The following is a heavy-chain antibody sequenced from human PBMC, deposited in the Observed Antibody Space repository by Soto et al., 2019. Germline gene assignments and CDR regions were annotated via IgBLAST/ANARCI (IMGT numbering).Heavy chain of an antibody. V-gene: IGHV3-7*03. Sequence: PGGSLRLSCAASGFTFSSYWMSWVRQAPGKGLEWVANIKQDGSEKYYVDSVKGRFTISRDNAKNSLYLQMNSLRAEDAAVYYCAKGVYSSGWSSTGGPFDYWGQGTLVTVSS. J-gene: IGHJ4*02. D-gene: IGHD6-19*01. CDR3: AKGVYSSGWSSTGGPFDY. CDR1: GFTFSSYW. CDR2: IKQDGSEK.